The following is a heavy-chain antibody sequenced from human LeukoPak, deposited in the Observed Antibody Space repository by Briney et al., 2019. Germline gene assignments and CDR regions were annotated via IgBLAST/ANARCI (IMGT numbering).Heavy chain of an antibody. D-gene: IGHD6-13*01. Sequence: PSETLSLTCTVSGGSISSYYWSWIRQPPRKGLEWIGYIYYSGSTNYNPSLKSRVTISVDTSKNQFSLKLSSVTAADTAVYYCARVGAAAGTFYFDYWGQGTLVTVSS. V-gene: IGHV4-59*01. CDR3: ARVGAAAGTFYFDY. CDR2: IYYSGST. CDR1: GGSISSYY. J-gene: IGHJ4*02.